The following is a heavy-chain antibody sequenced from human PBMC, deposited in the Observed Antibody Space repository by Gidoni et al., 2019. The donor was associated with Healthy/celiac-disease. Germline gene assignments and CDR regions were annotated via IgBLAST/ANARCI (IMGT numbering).Heavy chain of an antibody. CDR3: ARGRFLEWLLHPYDAFDI. CDR2: IYTSGST. D-gene: IGHD3-3*01. Sequence: QVQLQESGPGLVKPSQTLSLTCTVSCGSITGGIYYLSWIRQPAGKGLAWIGRIYTSGSTNNNPSIKSRVTISVDTSKNQFSLELSSVAAADTAVYHCARGRFLEWLLHPYDAFDIWGQGTMVTVSS. J-gene: IGHJ3*02. V-gene: IGHV4-61*02. CDR1: CGSITGGIYY.